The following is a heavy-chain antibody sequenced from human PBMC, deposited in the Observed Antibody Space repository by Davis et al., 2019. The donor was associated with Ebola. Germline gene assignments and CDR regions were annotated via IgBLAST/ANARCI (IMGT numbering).Heavy chain of an antibody. Sequence: MPGGSLRLSCAASRFAFSDYVMNWVRQPPGKGLEWIGSIYYSGSTYYNPSLKSRVTISVDTSKNQFSLKLSSVTAADTAVYYCARVATTPWRRFDPWGQGTLVTVSS. D-gene: IGHD1-26*01. J-gene: IGHJ5*02. CDR1: RFAFSDYV. CDR2: IYYSGST. V-gene: IGHV4-38-2*01. CDR3: ARVATTPWRRFDP.